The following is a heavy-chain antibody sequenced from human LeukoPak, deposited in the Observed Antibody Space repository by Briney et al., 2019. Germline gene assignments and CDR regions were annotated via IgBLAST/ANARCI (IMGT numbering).Heavy chain of an antibody. CDR2: IIPIFGTA. J-gene: IGHJ5*02. Sequence: ASVKVSCKAFGGTFSSYAISWVRQAPGQGLEWMGGIIPIFGTANYAQKFQGRVTITADESTSTAYMELSSLRSEDTAVYYCARDLRGYSYGSNWFDPWGQGTLVTVSS. CDR1: GGTFSSYA. CDR3: ARDLRGYSYGSNWFDP. D-gene: IGHD5-18*01. V-gene: IGHV1-69*01.